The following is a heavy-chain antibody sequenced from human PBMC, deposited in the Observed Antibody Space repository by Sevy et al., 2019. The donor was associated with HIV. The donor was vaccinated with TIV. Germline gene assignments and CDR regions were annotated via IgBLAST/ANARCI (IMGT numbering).Heavy chain of an antibody. D-gene: IGHD5-18*01. Sequence: SETLSLTCAVSDGSISSSNWWSWVRQPPGKGLEWIGEIYRSGSTNYNPSLKSRVTISVDKSKNQFSLKLSSVTAADTAVYYCARGTAMAGLYYYYYMDVWGKGTTVTVSS. V-gene: IGHV4-4*02. CDR1: DGSISSSNW. CDR3: ARGTAMAGLYYYYYMDV. CDR2: IYRSGST. J-gene: IGHJ6*03.